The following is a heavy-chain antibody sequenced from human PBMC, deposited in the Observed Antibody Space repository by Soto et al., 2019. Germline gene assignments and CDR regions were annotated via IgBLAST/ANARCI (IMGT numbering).Heavy chain of an antibody. CDR3: ARSVEGHFDY. D-gene: IGHD6-19*01. CDR2: ITSDTNTI. Sequence: EVQLVESGGGLVQPGGSLRLSCAASGFPFSIYSMNWVRQAPGKGLEWSSYITSDTNTIKYADSVKGRFTISRDNAKNLVYLQMNSLRDEDTAVYSCARSVEGHFDYWGQGTVVTVSS. J-gene: IGHJ4*02. CDR1: GFPFSIYS. V-gene: IGHV3-48*02.